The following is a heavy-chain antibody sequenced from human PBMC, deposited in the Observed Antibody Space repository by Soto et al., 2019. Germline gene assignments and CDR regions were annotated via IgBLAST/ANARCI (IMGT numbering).Heavy chain of an antibody. D-gene: IGHD3-22*01. J-gene: IGHJ3*02. CDR2: IYYSGST. CDR3: ARVRNCYDSSKPFDAFDI. CDR1: GGSISSYY. V-gene: IGHV4-59*01. Sequence: SETLSLTCTVSGGSISSYYWSWIRQPPGKGLEWIGYIYYSGSTNYNPSLKSRVTISVDTSKNQFSLKLSSVTAADTAVYYCARVRNCYDSSKPFDAFDIWGQGTMVTVSS.